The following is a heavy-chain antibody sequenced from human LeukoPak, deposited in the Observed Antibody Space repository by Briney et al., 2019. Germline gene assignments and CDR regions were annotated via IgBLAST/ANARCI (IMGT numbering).Heavy chain of an antibody. CDR1: GFTVSGNY. CDR3: ARGVPPYLTSPWGLDV. CDR2: ISGDGTT. V-gene: IGHV3-66*01. Sequence: GGSLRPSCAASGFTVSGNYISWVRQAPGKGLEWVSLISGDGTTYYADPVKGRFTISRDNSKNTVHLQMNSLRPEDAALYYCARGVPPYLTSPWGLDVWGQGTTVIVSS. J-gene: IGHJ6*02. D-gene: IGHD1-14*01.